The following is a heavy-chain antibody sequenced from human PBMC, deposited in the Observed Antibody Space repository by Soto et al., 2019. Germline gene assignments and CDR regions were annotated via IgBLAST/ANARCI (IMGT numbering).Heavy chain of an antibody. D-gene: IGHD6-19*01. Sequence: PSATLSLTCAVYGGSFSGYYWSWIRQPPGKGLEWIGEINHSGSTNYNPSLKSRVTISVDTSKNQFSLKLSSVTAADTAVYYCARARRWLVGGRWFDPWGQGTLVTVSS. CDR3: ARARRWLVGGRWFDP. CDR1: GGSFSGYY. CDR2: INHSGST. J-gene: IGHJ5*02. V-gene: IGHV4-34*01.